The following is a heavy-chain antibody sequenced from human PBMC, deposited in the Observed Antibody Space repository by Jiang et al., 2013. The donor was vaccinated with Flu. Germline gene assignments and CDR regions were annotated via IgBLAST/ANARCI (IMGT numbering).Heavy chain of an antibody. CDR2: FYDSGST. Sequence: LLKPSETLSLTCTVSGGSISSYYWSWIRQPPGKGLEWIGFFYDSGSTNYSPSLKSRVTISVDTSKNQFSLKLRSVTAGDTAVYYCARHAVVSDPSFEYWGQGALVTVSS. J-gene: IGHJ4*02. CDR1: GGSISSYY. V-gene: IGHV4-59*08. D-gene: IGHD4-23*01. CDR3: ARHAVVSDPSFEY.